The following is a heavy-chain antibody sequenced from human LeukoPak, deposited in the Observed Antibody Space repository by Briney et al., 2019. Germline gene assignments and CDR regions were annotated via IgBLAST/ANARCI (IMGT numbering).Heavy chain of an antibody. J-gene: IGHJ5*02. D-gene: IGHD6-13*01. CDR1: GGTFSSYA. V-gene: IGHV1-8*03. Sequence: ASVKVSCKASGGTFSSYAISWVRQATGQGLEWMGWINPNSGNTGYAQKFQGRVTIARNTSISTAYMELSSLRSEDTAVYFCARAFAAAGTRWFDPWGQGTPVTVSS. CDR2: INPNSGNT. CDR3: ARAFAAAGTRWFDP.